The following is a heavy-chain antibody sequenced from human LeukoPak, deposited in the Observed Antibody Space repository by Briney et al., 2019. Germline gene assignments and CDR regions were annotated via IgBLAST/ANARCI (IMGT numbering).Heavy chain of an antibody. D-gene: IGHD3-22*01. CDR1: GDSVSSNSAA. CDR3: ARGSITMIVHPFDY. Sequence: SQTLSLTCAISGDSVSSNSAAWNWVRQSPSRGLEWLGRTYYRSKLYNDYAVYVKSRITINPDTSKNQFSLQLNSVTPEDTAVYYCARGSITMIVHPFDYWGQGTLVTVSS. CDR2: TYYRSKLYN. V-gene: IGHV6-1*01. J-gene: IGHJ4*02.